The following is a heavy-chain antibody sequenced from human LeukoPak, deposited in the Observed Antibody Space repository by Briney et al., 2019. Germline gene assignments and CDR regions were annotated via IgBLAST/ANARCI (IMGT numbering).Heavy chain of an antibody. V-gene: IGHV3-7*01. D-gene: IGHD2-2*03. J-gene: IGHJ6*03. CDR1: GFTFSSYW. Sequence: GGSLRLSCAASGFTFSSYWMSWVRQAPGKGLEWVANIKQDGSEKYYVDSVKGRFTISRDNAKNSLYLQMNSLRDEDTAVYYCAKAGYCSSTSCYLGLKEYYYYMDVWGKGTTVTISS. CDR3: AKAGYCSSTSCYLGLKEYYYYMDV. CDR2: IKQDGSEK.